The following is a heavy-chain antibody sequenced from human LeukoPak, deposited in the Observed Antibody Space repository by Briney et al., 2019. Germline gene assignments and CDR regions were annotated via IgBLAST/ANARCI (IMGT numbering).Heavy chain of an antibody. J-gene: IGHJ3*02. CDR2: IYTSGST. CDR1: GGSISSYY. CDR3: ARDLGYSYVSPFAFDI. D-gene: IGHD5-18*01. Sequence: SETPSLTCTVSGGSISSYYWSWIRQPAGKGLEWIGRIYTSGSTNYNPSLKSRVTMSVDTSKNQFSLKLSSVTAADTAVYYCARDLGYSYVSPFAFDIWGQGTMVTVSS. V-gene: IGHV4-4*07.